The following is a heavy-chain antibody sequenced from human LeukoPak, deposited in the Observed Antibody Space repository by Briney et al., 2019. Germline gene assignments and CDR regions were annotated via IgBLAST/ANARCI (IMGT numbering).Heavy chain of an antibody. CDR2: IKPDGSGQ. Sequence: GGSLRLSCAASGFTFSPYWMTWVRQAPGKGLEWVANIKPDGSGQYYVDSVKGRFTISRDNAKNSLYLQMNSLRAEDTAVYYCARGVSSFSGWYPNWFDPWGQGTLVTVSS. CDR1: GFTFSPYW. J-gene: IGHJ5*02. V-gene: IGHV3-7*01. CDR3: ARGVSSFSGWYPNWFDP. D-gene: IGHD6-19*01.